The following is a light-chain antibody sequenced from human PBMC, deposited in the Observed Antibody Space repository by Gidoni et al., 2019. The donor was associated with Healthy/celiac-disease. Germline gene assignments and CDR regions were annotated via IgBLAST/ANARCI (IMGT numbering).Light chain of an antibody. CDR3: QQRSNWPLFT. CDR2: DAS. CDR1: QSVSSY. Sequence: EIVLTQSTATLSLSPGERATLSCRASQSVSSYLAWYQQKPGQAPRLLIYDASNRATGIPARFRGSGSGTDFTLTISSLEPEDFAVYYCQQRSNWPLFTFGPGTKVEIK. V-gene: IGKV3-11*01. J-gene: IGKJ3*01.